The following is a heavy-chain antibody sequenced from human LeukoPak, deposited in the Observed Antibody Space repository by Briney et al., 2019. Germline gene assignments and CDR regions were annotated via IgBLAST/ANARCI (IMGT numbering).Heavy chain of an antibody. D-gene: IGHD1-1*01. J-gene: IGHJ4*02. CDR3: ARGPGHSFKY. CDR2: ISHTGNT. Sequence: SETLSLTCVVSDVSFTNYYWTWIRQSPGKGLEWLGEISHTGNTHYNPSLKSRVTVSVDISADMSTTRVSLNLKSVTAADMAIYYCARGPGHSFKYWGQGTRVTVSS. V-gene: IGHV4-34*01. CDR1: DVSFTNYY.